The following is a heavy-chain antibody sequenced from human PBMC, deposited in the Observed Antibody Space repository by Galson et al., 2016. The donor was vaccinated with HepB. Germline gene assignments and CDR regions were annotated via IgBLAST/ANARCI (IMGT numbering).Heavy chain of an antibody. CDR2: MSAGNGNT. Sequence: SVKVSCKASGYPYISYGINWVRQAPGQGLEWMGWMSAGNGNTDYAQKFHGRVTMTTNTSTNTAYMGLRRLGSDDTAMYYCAISSFGVSNPWGQGTLVTVSS. V-gene: IGHV1-18*01. CDR3: AISSFGVSNP. J-gene: IGHJ5*02. CDR1: GYPYISYG. D-gene: IGHD3-3*01.